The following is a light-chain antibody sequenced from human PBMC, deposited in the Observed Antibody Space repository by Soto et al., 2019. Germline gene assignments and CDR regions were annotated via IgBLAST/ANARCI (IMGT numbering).Light chain of an antibody. CDR3: QQYNTLWT. CDR2: KAS. CDR1: QSISTY. Sequence: DIQMTQSPSTLSASVGDRVTITCRASQSISTYLAWYQQKPGKALNSWIYKASSLESGVPSRFSGSGSGTEFTLTISSLQPDYFATYYCQQYNTLWTFGQGTKVEIK. J-gene: IGKJ1*01. V-gene: IGKV1-5*03.